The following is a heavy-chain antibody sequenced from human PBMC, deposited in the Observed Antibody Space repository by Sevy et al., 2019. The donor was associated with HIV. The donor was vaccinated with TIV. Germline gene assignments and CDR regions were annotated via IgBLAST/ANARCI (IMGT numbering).Heavy chain of an antibody. V-gene: IGHV3-23*01. CDR3: AKDTDSGSYLNDAFDI. CDR2: LNGSGGRT. CDR1: GFTFSSFA. J-gene: IGHJ3*02. Sequence: GGSLRLSCAASGFTFSSFAMSWVRQTPGKGLEWLSGLNGSGGRTYYPDSVKGRFTISRDNSKNTLYLQMNSLRAEDTAVYDCAKDTDSGSYLNDAFDIWGQGTMVTVSS. D-gene: IGHD1-26*01.